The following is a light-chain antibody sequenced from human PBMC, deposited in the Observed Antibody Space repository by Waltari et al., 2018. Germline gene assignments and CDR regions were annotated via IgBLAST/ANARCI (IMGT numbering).Light chain of an antibody. V-gene: IGKV3-15*01. Sequence: EIVMTQSPATLSVSPGERATLSCRASQSVSSNLAWYQQKPGQAPRLLIHSASTRVTGIPARFSGSGSGTDFTLTISSLRSEDFAVYYCQQYYSVPLTFGQGTKVGIK. J-gene: IGKJ1*01. CDR2: SAS. CDR3: QQYYSVPLT. CDR1: QSVSSN.